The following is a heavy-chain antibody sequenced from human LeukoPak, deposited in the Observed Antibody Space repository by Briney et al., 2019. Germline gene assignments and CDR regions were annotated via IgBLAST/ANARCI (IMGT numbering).Heavy chain of an antibody. CDR2: INPSGGST. CDR1: GYTFTSYG. J-gene: IGHJ4*02. Sequence: GASVKVSCKASGYTFTSYGVIWVRQAPGQGLEWMGIINPSGGSTSYAQKFQGRVTMTRDTSTSTVYMELSSLRSEDTAVYYCARERGGGASVSGYSSGWYGGFDYWGQGTLVTVSS. D-gene: IGHD6-19*01. V-gene: IGHV1-46*01. CDR3: ARERGGGASVSGYSSGWYGGFDY.